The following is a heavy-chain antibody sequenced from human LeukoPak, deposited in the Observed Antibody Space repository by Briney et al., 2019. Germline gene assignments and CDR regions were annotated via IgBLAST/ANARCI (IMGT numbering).Heavy chain of an antibody. CDR2: IYHSGST. V-gene: IGHV4-30-2*01. Sequence: PSETPSLTCTVSGGSISGSSYYWGWIRQPPGKGLEWIGYIYHSGSTYYNPSLKSRVTISVDRSKNQFSLKLSSVTAADTAVYYCARGSSGSHFDYWGQGTLVTVSS. CDR1: GGSISGSSYY. D-gene: IGHD3-22*01. J-gene: IGHJ4*02. CDR3: ARGSSGSHFDY.